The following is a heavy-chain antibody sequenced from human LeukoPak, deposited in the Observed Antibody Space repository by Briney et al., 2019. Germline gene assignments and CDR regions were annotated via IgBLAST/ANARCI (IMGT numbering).Heavy chain of an antibody. D-gene: IGHD6-19*01. J-gene: IGHJ4*02. CDR3: ARHWFPPPYSSGWYGDFDY. CDR1: GGSISSYY. V-gene: IGHV4-59*08. CDR2: IYYSGST. Sequence: SETLSLTCTVSGGSISSYYWSWIRQPPGKGLEWIGYIYYSGSTNYNPSLKSRVTISVDTSKNQFSLKLSSVTAADTAVYYCARHWFPPPYSSGWYGDFDYWGQGTLVTVSS.